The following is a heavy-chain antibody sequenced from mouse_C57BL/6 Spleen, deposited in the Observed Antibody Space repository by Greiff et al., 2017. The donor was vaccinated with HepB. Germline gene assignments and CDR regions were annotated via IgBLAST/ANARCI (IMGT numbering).Heavy chain of an antibody. CDR3: ARFEYDPYDYAMDY. Sequence: EVKLVESGGGLVQPGGSLSLSCAASGFTFTDYYMSWVRQPPGKALEWLGFIRNKANGYTTEYSASVKGRFTISRDNSQSILYLQMNALRAEDSATYYCARFEYDPYDYAMDYWGQGTSVTVSS. V-gene: IGHV7-3*01. CDR2: IRNKANGYTT. D-gene: IGHD2-14*01. J-gene: IGHJ4*01. CDR1: GFTFTDYY.